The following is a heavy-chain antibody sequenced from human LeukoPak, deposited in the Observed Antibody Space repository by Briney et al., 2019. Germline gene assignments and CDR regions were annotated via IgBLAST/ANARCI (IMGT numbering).Heavy chain of an antibody. Sequence: GGSLRLSCAASGFTFNSYSMNWVRQAPGKGLEWVSAISGSGGSTYYADSVKGRLTISRDNSKNTLSLQMNSLTAEDTAVYYCAKGVCSGGSCSPFDYWGQGTLVTVSS. J-gene: IGHJ4*02. CDR3: AKGVCSGGSCSPFDY. CDR2: ISGSGGST. CDR1: GFTFNSYS. V-gene: IGHV3-23*01. D-gene: IGHD2-15*01.